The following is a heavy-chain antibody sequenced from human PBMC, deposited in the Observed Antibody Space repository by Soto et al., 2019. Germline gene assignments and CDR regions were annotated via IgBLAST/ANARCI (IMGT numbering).Heavy chain of an antibody. J-gene: IGHJ2*01. Sequence: ASVKVSCKVSGYTLTELSMHWVRQAPGKGLEWTGGFDPEDGETIYAQKFQGRVTMTEDTSTDTAYMELSSLRSEDTAVYYCATSAAGTGYFDLWGRGTLVTVSA. D-gene: IGHD6-13*01. CDR3: ATSAAGTGYFDL. V-gene: IGHV1-24*01. CDR2: FDPEDGET. CDR1: GYTLTELS.